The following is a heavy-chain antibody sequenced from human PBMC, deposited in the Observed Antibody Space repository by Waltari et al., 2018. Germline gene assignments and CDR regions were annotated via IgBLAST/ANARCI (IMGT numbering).Heavy chain of an antibody. Sequence: QVQLVQSGAEVKKPGASVNVSCKASGSTFTASVIDWVRHAPGQGREWMGRINPKSGATTYPQKLQGRFTMTRDTSIGTAYMELGSVTSDDTALYYCARHIDSIRSAWGQGTLVTVSS. CDR1: GSTFTASV. J-gene: IGHJ5*02. CDR3: ARHIDSIRSA. CDR2: INPKSGAT. D-gene: IGHD2-21*01. V-gene: IGHV1-2*06.